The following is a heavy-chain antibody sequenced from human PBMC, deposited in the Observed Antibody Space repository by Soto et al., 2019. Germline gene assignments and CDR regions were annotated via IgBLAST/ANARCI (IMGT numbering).Heavy chain of an antibody. CDR2: ISSGSDTI. CDR1: GFTFSDYG. CDR3: ARVSKTWEDDY. Sequence: EVQLVESGGGLVQPGGSLRLSCSVSGFTFSDYGVNWVRQAPGKGLEWISYISSGSDTIYYAKSVQGRFTISRDDAKNSLFLQMNNLRNEDTAVYYCARVSKTWEDDYWGHGTLVTVSS. J-gene: IGHJ4*01. V-gene: IGHV3-48*02. D-gene: IGHD1-26*01.